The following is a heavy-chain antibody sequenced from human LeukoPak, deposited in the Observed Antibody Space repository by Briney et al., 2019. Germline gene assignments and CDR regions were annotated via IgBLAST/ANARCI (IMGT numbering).Heavy chain of an antibody. CDR3: ARGTKTGWYMEAWFDP. V-gene: IGHV3-30*03. J-gene: IGHJ5*02. D-gene: IGHD6-19*01. CDR1: GFTFSSYG. Sequence: GTSLRLSCAASGFTFSSYGMQWVRQAPGKGLEWVAVISYEGSTSYYADSVKGRFTISRDNSKNTLYLQMNSLRAEDTAVYYCARGTKTGWYMEAWFDPWGQGTLVTVSS. CDR2: ISYEGSTS.